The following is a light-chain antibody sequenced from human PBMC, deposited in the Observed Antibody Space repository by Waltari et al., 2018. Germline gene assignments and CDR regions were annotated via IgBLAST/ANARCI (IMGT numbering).Light chain of an antibody. CDR2: LIS. CDR1: QSLENGDGKTY. J-gene: IGKJ2*01. Sequence: DVVMTKTPLSSPVTLGQPASISSRSSQSLENGDGKTYLSWLQQRPGQPPRLLIYLISNRFSGVPDRFSGSGAGTDFTLKISRVEAEDVGVYYCMQATQFPHTFGQGTKLEIK. CDR3: MQATQFPHT. V-gene: IGKV2-24*01.